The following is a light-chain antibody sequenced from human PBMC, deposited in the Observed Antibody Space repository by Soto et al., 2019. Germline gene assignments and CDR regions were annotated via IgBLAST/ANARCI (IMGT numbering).Light chain of an antibody. J-gene: IGKJ2*01. CDR2: GAS. CDR3: QRYGGSPTYT. Sequence: EIVLTQSPGTLSLSPGERATLSCRASQSVSSSYLAWYQQKPGQAPRLLIYGASSRATGIPDRFSGSGSGTDFTLTISRLEPEDFAVYYCQRYGGSPTYTFGQGTKLEIK. CDR1: QSVSSSY. V-gene: IGKV3-20*01.